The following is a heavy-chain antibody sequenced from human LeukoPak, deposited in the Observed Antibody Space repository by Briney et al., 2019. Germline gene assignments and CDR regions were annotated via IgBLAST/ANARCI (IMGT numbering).Heavy chain of an antibody. CDR2: IYYSGST. Sequence: SETLSLTCTVSGGSISSSSYYWGWIRQPPGKGLEWIGSIYYSGSTYYNPSLKSRVTISVDTSKNQFSLKLSSVTAADTAVYYCAILQLERQYLDYGGQGTLVTVSS. CDR1: GGSISSSSYY. CDR3: AILQLERQYLDY. D-gene: IGHD1-1*01. V-gene: IGHV4-39*01. J-gene: IGHJ4*02.